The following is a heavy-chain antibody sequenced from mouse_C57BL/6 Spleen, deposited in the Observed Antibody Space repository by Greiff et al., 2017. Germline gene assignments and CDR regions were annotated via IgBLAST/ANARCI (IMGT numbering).Heavy chain of an antibody. CDR1: GYAFSSSW. CDR3: ARHYGSNYWYVDV. V-gene: IGHV1-82*01. D-gene: IGHD1-1*01. J-gene: IGHJ1*03. CDR2: IYPGDGDT. Sequence: QVQLKESGPELVKPGASVKISCKASGYAFSSSWMNWVKQRPGKGLEWIGRIYPGDGDTNYNGKFKGKATLTADKSSSTAYMQLSSLTSEDYAVYFCARHYGSNYWYVDVWGTGTTVTVPS.